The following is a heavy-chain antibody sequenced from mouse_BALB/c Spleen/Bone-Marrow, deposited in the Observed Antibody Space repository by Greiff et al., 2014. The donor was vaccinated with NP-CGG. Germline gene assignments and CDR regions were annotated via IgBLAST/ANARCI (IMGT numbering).Heavy chain of an antibody. CDR3: ATYYYGSSWGFAY. D-gene: IGHD1-1*01. Sequence: VQLQQSGAELVKPGASVKLSCTASGFNIKDTYMHWVKRRPEQGLEWIGRIDPANGNTKYDPKFQGKAIITADTSSNTAYLQLSSLTSEDTAVYYCATYYYGSSWGFAYWGQGTLVTVSA. CDR2: IDPANGNT. CDR1: GFNIKDTY. J-gene: IGHJ3*01. V-gene: IGHV14-3*02.